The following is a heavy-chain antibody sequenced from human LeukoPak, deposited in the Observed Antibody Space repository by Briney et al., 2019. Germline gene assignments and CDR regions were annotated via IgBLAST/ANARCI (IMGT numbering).Heavy chain of an antibody. D-gene: IGHD6-13*01. CDR1: GYTFTMYY. V-gene: IGHV1-46*01. CDR3: ARAYAGSWYSFDS. CDR2: IDPSGGST. J-gene: IGHJ4*02. Sequence: ASVKVPCKASGYTFTMYYIHWVRQAPGQGLEWMGMIDPSGGSTTYAQNFQGRVTMTRDTSMSTVYMELSSLRSEDTAVFYCARAYAGSWYSFDSWGQGTLVTVSS.